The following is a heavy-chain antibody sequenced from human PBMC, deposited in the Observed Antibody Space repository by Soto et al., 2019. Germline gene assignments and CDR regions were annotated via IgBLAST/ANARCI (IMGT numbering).Heavy chain of an antibody. J-gene: IGHJ3*02. CDR1: GFTFSSYS. D-gene: IGHD2-21*02. Sequence: EVQLVESGGGLVQPGGSLRLSCAASGFTFSSYSMNWVRQAPGKGLEWVSYISSSSSTIYYADSVKGRFTISRDNAKNSLYLQMNSLRDEDTAVYYCARAPGGDWLDAFDIWGQGTMVTVSS. V-gene: IGHV3-48*02. CDR2: ISSSSSTI. CDR3: ARAPGGDWLDAFDI.